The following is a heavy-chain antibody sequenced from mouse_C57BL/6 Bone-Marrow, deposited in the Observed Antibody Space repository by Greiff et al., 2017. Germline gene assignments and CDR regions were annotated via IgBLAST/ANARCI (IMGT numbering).Heavy chain of an antibody. CDR1: GYTFTSYG. Sequence: QVQLKQSGAELARPGASVKLSCKASGYTFTSYGISWVKQRTGQGLEWIGEIYPRSGNTYYNEKFKGKATLTADKSSSTAYMELRSLTSEDSAVYFCARGWLPRGDCWGQGTSVTVAS. V-gene: IGHV1-81*01. D-gene: IGHD2-3*01. J-gene: IGHJ4*01. CDR3: ARGWLPRGDC. CDR2: IYPRSGNT.